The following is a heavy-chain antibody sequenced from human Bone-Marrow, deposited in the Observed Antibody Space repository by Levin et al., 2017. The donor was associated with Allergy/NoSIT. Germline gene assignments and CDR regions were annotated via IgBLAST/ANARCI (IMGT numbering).Heavy chain of an antibody. CDR1: GFTFSSYG. CDR2: ISYDGSNK. V-gene: IGHV3-30*18. CDR3: AKGPLSIAVAGTFDY. Sequence: GGSLRLSCAASGFTFSSYGMHWVRQAPGKGLEWVAVISYDGSNKYYADSVKGRFTISRDNSKNTLYLQMNSLRAEDTAVYYCAKGPLSIAVAGTFDYWGQGTLVTVSS. J-gene: IGHJ4*02. D-gene: IGHD6-19*01.